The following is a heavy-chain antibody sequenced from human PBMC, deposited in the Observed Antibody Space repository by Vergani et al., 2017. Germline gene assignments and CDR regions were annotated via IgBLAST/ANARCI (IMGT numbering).Heavy chain of an antibody. CDR3: ARDLGPHIVVVTANYGMDV. Sequence: QVQLVQSGAEVKKPGSSVKVSCKASGGTFISSAISWVRQAPGQGLEWMGRIIPIFGTANYAQKFQGRVTITADESTSTAYMELSSLRSEDTAVYYCARDLGPHIVVVTANYGMDVWGQGTTVTVSS. CDR2: IIPIFGTA. J-gene: IGHJ6*02. CDR1: GGTFISSA. V-gene: IGHV1-69*13. D-gene: IGHD2-21*02.